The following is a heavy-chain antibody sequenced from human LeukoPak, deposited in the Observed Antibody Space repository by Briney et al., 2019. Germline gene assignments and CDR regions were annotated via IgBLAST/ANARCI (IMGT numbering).Heavy chain of an antibody. CDR2: IYPGDSDT. CDR1: GYSFTNYW. CDR3: ARQSRSGSFGAFDI. J-gene: IGHJ3*02. Sequence: GESLKISCKGSGYSFTNYWIGWVRQMPGKGLEWMGLIYPGDSDTRYSLSFQGQVTISADKSISTAYLQWSSLKASDTAMYYCARQSRSGSFGAFDIWGQGTMVTVSP. V-gene: IGHV5-51*01. D-gene: IGHD6-19*01.